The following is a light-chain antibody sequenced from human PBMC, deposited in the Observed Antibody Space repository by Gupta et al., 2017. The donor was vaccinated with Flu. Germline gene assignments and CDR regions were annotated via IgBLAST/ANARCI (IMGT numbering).Light chain of an antibody. J-gene: IGKJ4*01. V-gene: IGKV1-17*01. CDR3: RQHNSYPLT. Sequence: GKPQKRMIYTADMLQSGVSSRCSGSGSGTLFTLTISSLQPDDVATYCCRQHNSYPLTFGGGTKVDIK. CDR2: TAD.